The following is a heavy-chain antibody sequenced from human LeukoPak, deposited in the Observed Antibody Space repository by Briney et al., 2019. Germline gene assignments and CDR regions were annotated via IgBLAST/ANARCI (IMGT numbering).Heavy chain of an antibody. CDR3: ARDVVPTYYYDSSGYSSLDY. V-gene: IGHV1-46*01. Sequence: ASVKVSCKASGYTFTSYYMHWVRQAPGQGLEWIGIINPSGGSTSYAQKFQGRVTMTRDTSTSTVYMELSSLRSEDTAVYYCARDVVPTYYYDSSGYSSLDYWGQGTLVTVSS. CDR2: INPSGGST. J-gene: IGHJ4*02. D-gene: IGHD3-22*01. CDR1: GYTFTSYY.